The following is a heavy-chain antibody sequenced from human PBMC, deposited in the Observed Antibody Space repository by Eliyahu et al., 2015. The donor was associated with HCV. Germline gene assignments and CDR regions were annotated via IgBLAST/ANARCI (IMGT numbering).Heavy chain of an antibody. CDR3: ARDTGSFYVDY. CDR2: IRPXGSAK. J-gene: IGHJ4*02. Sequence: EVHLVESGGGLVQPGGSLXLSCAASGXTFSTFWXTWVRQAPGKGLXXVXNIRPXGSAKFYVDXVKGRFTISRDNAKNSLYLQMNSLRAEDTAVYYCARDTGSFYVDYWGQGTLVTVSS. D-gene: IGHD1-26*01. V-gene: IGHV3-7*01. CDR1: GXTFSTFW.